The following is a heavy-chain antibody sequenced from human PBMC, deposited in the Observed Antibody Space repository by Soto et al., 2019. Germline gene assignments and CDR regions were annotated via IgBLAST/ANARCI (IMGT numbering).Heavy chain of an antibody. CDR1: RGSTSSYY. Sequence: SETLSLTCTVSRGSTSSYYWSWIRQPPGKGLEWIGYIYYSGSTNYYPSLKSRVTISVDTSKNQFSLKLSSVTAADTAVYYCARGLPRRGFLEPWGQGTLVTVSS. CDR2: IYYSGST. D-gene: IGHD3-3*01. V-gene: IGHV4-59*01. J-gene: IGHJ5*02. CDR3: ARGLPRRGFLEP.